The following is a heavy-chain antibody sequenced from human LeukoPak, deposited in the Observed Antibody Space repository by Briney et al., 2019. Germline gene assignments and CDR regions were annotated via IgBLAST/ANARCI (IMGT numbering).Heavy chain of an antibody. D-gene: IGHD3-9*01. CDR2: IKHDGGDK. J-gene: IGHJ4*02. Sequence: GGSLRLSCAASGFTFSNYWMSWVRQAPGKGLEWVANIKHDGGDKHYVDSVRGRFTIARDSAKNSLNLQMNSLRAEDTAVYYCARGGNYDILTGYIFDYWGQGTLVTVSS. CDR3: ARGGNYDILTGYIFDY. V-gene: IGHV3-7*03. CDR1: GFTFSNYW.